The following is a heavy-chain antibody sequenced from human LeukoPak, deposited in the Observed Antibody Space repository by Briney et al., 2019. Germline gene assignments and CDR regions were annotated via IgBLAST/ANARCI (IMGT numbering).Heavy chain of an antibody. CDR3: ARHYDISRYYYSFDY. CDR1: GGSINSRSYY. Sequence: SETLSLTCTVSGGSINSRSYYWGWIRQPPGKGLEWIGSIYYGGSTYYNPSLKRGVTISADASKNQFSLKLTSVTAADTAVYFCARHYDISRYYYSFDYWGQGTLATVSS. V-gene: IGHV4-39*01. J-gene: IGHJ4*02. CDR2: IYYGGST. D-gene: IGHD3-22*01.